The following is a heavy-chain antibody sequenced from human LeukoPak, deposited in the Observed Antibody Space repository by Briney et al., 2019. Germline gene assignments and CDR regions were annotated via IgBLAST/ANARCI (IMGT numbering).Heavy chain of an antibody. Sequence: GGSLRLSCAASGFTFSNAWMSWVRQAPGKGLEWVGRIKSKTDGGTTDYAAPVKGRFTISRDDSKNTLYLQMNSLKTEDTAVYYCTTDIQQQLENYYYYGMDVWGQGTTVTVSS. D-gene: IGHD6-13*01. V-gene: IGHV3-15*01. CDR2: IKSKTDGGTT. CDR1: GFTFSNAW. J-gene: IGHJ6*02. CDR3: TTDIQQQLENYYYYGMDV.